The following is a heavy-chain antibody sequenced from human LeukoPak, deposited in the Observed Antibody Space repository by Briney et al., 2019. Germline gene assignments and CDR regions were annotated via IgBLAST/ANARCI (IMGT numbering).Heavy chain of an antibody. D-gene: IGHD3-10*01. CDR2: INPNSGNT. Sequence: ASVKVSCKASGYTFTGYYMHWVRQAPGQGLEWMGWINPNSGNTGYAQKFQGRVTMTRNTSISTAYMELSSLRSEDTAVYYCARVSNYYGSGSYHNWFDPWGQGTLVTVSS. J-gene: IGHJ5*02. CDR3: ARVSNYYGSGSYHNWFDP. V-gene: IGHV1-8*02. CDR1: GYTFTGYY.